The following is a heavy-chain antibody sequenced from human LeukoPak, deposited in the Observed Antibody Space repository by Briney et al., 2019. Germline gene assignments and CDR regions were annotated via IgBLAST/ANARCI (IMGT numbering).Heavy chain of an antibody. D-gene: IGHD3-22*01. J-gene: IGHJ5*02. CDR2: INSAGINT. V-gene: IGHV3-74*01. Sequence: GGSLRLSCAASGFTFSNYWMHWVRQAPGKGLAWVSRINSAGINTSYADSVKGRFTISRDNAKNTLNLQMNSLRAEDTAVYYCARDLGQYYDTSDNWFDPWGQGTLVTVSS. CDR1: GFTFSNYW. CDR3: ARDLGQYYDTSDNWFDP.